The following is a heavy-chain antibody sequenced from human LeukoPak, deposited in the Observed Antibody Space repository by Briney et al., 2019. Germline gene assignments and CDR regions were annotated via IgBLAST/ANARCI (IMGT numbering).Heavy chain of an antibody. D-gene: IGHD5-18*01. V-gene: IGHV1-2*02. CDR2: INPNSGGT. Sequence: ASVKVSCKASGYTFTGYYMHWVRQAPGQGLEWMGWINPNSGGTNYAQKFQGRVTMTRDTSISTAYMELSRLRSDDTAVYYCARGTVDTAMEYGMDVWGQGTTVTVSS. CDR1: GYTFTGYY. CDR3: ARGTVDTAMEYGMDV. J-gene: IGHJ6*02.